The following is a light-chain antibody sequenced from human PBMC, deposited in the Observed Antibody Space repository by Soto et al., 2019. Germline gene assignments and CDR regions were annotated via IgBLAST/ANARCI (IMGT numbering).Light chain of an antibody. J-gene: IGKJ5*01. CDR2: KAS. Sequence: IRMTQSPSSFSASTGDRVTITCRASQGISSYLAWYQQKPGKAPKLLIYKASSLESGVPSRFSGSRSETEFTLTISSLQPDDFATYYCQQFNNYRLTFGQGTRLEIK. V-gene: IGKV1-8*01. CDR3: QQFNNYRLT. CDR1: QGISSY.